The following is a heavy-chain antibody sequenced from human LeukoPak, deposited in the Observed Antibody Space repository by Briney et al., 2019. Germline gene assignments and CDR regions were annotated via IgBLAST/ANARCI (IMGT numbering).Heavy chain of an antibody. CDR3: ASTGGYSYGYSHDY. CDR1: GGSISSSNW. D-gene: IGHD5-18*01. CDR2: IYHSGST. Sequence: EASETLSLTCAVSGGSISSSNWWSWIRQPPGKGLEWIGEIYHSGSTNYNPSLKSRVTISVDKSKNQFSLKLSSVTAADTAVYYCASTGGYSYGYSHDYWGQGTLVTVSS. J-gene: IGHJ4*02. V-gene: IGHV4-4*02.